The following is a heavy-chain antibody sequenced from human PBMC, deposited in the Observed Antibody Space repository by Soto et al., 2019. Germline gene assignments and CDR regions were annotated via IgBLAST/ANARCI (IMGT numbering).Heavy chain of an antibody. D-gene: IGHD3-22*01. CDR3: ADCRPVTIIVVVIRSKYYYGIDV. CDR1: GGTFSSYA. Sequence: SLKVFCKASGGTFSSYAISWVRQAPGQVLEWMGGIIPIFGTANYAQKFQGRVTITADKSTSTAYMELSRLRSEDTAVYYFADCRPVTIIVVVIRSKYYYGIDVWDQWATVTVSS. CDR2: IIPIFGTA. J-gene: IGHJ6*02. V-gene: IGHV1-69*06.